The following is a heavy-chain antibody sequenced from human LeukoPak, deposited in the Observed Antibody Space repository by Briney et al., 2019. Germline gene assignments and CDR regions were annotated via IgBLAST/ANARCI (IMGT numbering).Heavy chain of an antibody. CDR1: GGSISSYY. CDR3: ARSGDFWSGYSIAYYYGMDV. V-gene: IGHV4-59*08. CDR2: IYYSGST. Sequence: SETLSLTCTVSGGSISSYYWSWIRQPPGKGLEWIGYIYYSGSTNYNPSLKSRVTISVDTSKNQFSLKLSSVTAADTAVYYCARSGDFWSGYSIAYYYGMDVWGQGTTVTVSS. J-gene: IGHJ6*02. D-gene: IGHD3-3*01.